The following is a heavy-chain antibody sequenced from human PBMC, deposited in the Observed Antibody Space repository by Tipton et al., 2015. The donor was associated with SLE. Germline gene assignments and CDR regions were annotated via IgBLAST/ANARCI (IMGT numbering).Heavy chain of an antibody. D-gene: IGHD3-10*01. CDR2: INHRGST. V-gene: IGHV4-34*01. CDR1: GGSFSGYY. J-gene: IGHJ3*02. CDR3: ARDPKTGIQDAFDI. Sequence: TLSLTCAVYGGSFSGYYWSWVRQPPGKGLEWIGEINHRGSTNYNPTLKSRVTISVDTSKNQFSLKLSSVTAADTAVYYCARDPKTGIQDAFDIWGQGTMVTVSS.